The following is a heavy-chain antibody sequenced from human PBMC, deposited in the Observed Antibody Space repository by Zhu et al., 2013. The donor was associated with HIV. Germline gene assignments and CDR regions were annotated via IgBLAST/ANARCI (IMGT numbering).Heavy chain of an antibody. J-gene: IGHJ6*03. CDR3: ARGRITIFGVVTYYYMDV. CDR2: INPNSGGT. CDR1: GYTFTAYY. V-gene: IGHV1-2*02. D-gene: IGHD3-3*01. Sequence: QVQLVQSGAEVKKPGASVKVSCKASGYTFTAYYMHWVRQAPGQGLEWMGWINPNSGGTNYAQKFQGRVTMTRDTSISTAYMELSRLRSDDTAVYYCARGRITIFGVVTYYYMDVWGKGTTVTVSS.